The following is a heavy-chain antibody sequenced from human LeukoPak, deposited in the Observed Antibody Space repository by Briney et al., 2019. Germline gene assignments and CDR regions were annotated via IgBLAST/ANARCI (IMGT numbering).Heavy chain of an antibody. D-gene: IGHD1-14*01. V-gene: IGHV3-23*01. CDR1: GFTFNSYA. J-gene: IGHJ4*02. CDR3: AKEEPGDFGY. CDR2: VSGSGGST. Sequence: PGGSLRLSCAASGFTFNSYAMNWVRQAPGKGLEWVSVVSGSGGSTYYADSVKGRFTISRDNSKNTLYLQMNSLRAEDTAIYYCAKEEPGDFGYRGQGTLVTVSS.